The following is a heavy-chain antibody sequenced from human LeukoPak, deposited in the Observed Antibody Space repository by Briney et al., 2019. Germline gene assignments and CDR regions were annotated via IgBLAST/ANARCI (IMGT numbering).Heavy chain of an antibody. CDR1: GGSISSYY. CDR3: ARERVYCSSTSCSSLFDY. Sequence: SETLSLTCTVSGGSISSYYWSWIRQPAGKGLEWIGRIYTSGSTNYNPSLKSRVTISVDTSKNQFSLKLSSVTAADTAVYYCARERVYCSSTSCSSLFDYWGQGTLVTVSS. D-gene: IGHD2-2*01. J-gene: IGHJ4*02. CDR2: IYTSGST. V-gene: IGHV4-4*07.